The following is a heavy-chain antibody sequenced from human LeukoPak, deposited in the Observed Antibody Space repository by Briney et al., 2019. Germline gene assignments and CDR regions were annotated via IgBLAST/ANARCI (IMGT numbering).Heavy chain of an antibody. CDR1: GFTFSSYW. D-gene: IGHD6-13*01. V-gene: IGHV3-7*01. J-gene: IGHJ3*02. CDR3: ARDLPRYHIAAHRLADDDAFDI. CDR2: IKQDGSEK. Sequence: PGGSLRLSCAASGFTFSSYWMSWVRQAPGKGLEWVANIKQDGSEKYYVDSVKGRFTISRDNAKNSLYLQMNSLRAEDTAVYYCARDLPRYHIAAHRLADDDAFDIWGQGTMVTVSS.